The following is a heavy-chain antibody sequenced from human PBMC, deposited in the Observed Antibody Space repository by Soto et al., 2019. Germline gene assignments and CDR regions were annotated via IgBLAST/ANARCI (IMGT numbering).Heavy chain of an antibody. CDR3: ATPKGADSPFDS. V-gene: IGHV3-30*03. D-gene: IGHD3-22*01. Sequence: QVQLVESGGGVGQPGKSLRLSCAAAGFAFSRDSMNWVRQSPGKGLEWVAVISFDGSDKYYADSVKGRVTISRDNSKNTVDLQMNSLRPEDTSLYYCATPKGADSPFDSWCQGTLLTVSS. J-gene: IGHJ4*02. CDR2: ISFDGSDK. CDR1: GFAFSRDS.